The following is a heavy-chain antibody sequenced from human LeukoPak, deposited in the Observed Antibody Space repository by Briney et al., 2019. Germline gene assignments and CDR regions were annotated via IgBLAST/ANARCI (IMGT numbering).Heavy chain of an antibody. J-gene: IGHJ5*02. D-gene: IGHD3-3*01. CDR1: GGSISSYY. Sequence: PSETLSLTCTVSGGSISSYYWNWIRQPPGKGLEWIGYIYYSGSTNYNPSLKSRVTISVDTSKNQFSLKLSSVTAADTAVYYCARLRFLEWLSSYNWFDPWGQGTLVTVSS. CDR3: ARLRFLEWLSSYNWFDP. CDR2: IYYSGST. V-gene: IGHV4-59*01.